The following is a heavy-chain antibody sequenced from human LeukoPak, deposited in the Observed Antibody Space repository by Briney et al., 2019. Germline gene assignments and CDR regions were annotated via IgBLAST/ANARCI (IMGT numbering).Heavy chain of an antibody. CDR1: GYSITSGYY. CDR3: ARSYYYNSGSPFDP. V-gene: IGHV4-38-2*01. J-gene: IGHJ5*02. Sequence: SETLSLTCVVSGYSITSGYYWGWVRQPPRRGLEWIGSIFRSGSTYYNPSLKSRVTISLDTSKNQFSLKLNSVTAADTAVYYCARSYYYNSGSPFDPWGQGTLVTVSS. D-gene: IGHD3-10*01. CDR2: IFRSGST.